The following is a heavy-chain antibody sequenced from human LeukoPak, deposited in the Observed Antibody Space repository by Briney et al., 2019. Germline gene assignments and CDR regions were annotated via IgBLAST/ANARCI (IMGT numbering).Heavy chain of an antibody. J-gene: IGHJ6*02. D-gene: IGHD1-26*01. CDR1: GGSFSGYY. V-gene: IGHV4-34*01. Sequence: SETLSLTCAVYGGSFSGYYWSWIRQPPGKGLEWIGEINHSGSTNYNPSLQSRVTISVDTSKNQFSLKLSSVTAADTAVYYCARDRDIGTYYYYYGMDVWGQGTTVTVSS. CDR2: INHSGST. CDR3: ARDRDIGTYYYYYGMDV.